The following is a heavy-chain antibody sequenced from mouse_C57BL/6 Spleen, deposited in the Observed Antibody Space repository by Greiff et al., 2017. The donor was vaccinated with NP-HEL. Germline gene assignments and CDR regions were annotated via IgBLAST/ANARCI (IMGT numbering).Heavy chain of an antibody. CDR2: INSDGSGT. CDR3: ARAQIYYAMDY. V-gene: IGHV5-16*01. CDR1: GFTFSDYY. Sequence: EVQGVESEGGLVQPGSSMKLSCTASGFTFSDYYMAWVRQVPEQGLEWVANINSDGSGTYYMDSLKSSSIISRDNSANIVYLQMSSLKSEDTATYYCARAQIYYAMDYWGQGTSVTVSS. J-gene: IGHJ4*01.